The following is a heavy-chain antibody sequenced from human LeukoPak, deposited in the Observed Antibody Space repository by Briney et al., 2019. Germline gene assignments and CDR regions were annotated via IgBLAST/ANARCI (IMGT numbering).Heavy chain of an antibody. CDR3: ARALDSSSSRYQAFEY. CDR1: GFTFSNYW. D-gene: IGHD2-2*01. V-gene: IGHV3-7*01. CDR2: IKQDGSEK. Sequence: PGGSLRLSCAASGFTFSNYWMSWVRQAPGKGLEWVASIKQDGSEKYYVDSVKGRFTISRDNAKNSLYLQMNSLRAEDTAVYYCARALDSSSSRYQAFEYWGQGTLVTVSS. J-gene: IGHJ4*02.